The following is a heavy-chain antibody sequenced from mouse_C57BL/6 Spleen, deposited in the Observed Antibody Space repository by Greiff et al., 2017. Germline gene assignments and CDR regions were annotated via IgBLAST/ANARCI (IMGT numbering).Heavy chain of an antibody. Sequence: EVQLVESGPGLVKPSQSLSLTCSVTGYSITSGYYWNWIRQFPGNKLEWMGYISYDGSNNYNPSLKNRISITRDTSKNQFFLKLNSVTTEDTATYYCARDPVTVVATPNWYSDVWGTGTTVTVSS. D-gene: IGHD1-1*01. CDR3: ARDPVTVVATPNWYSDV. J-gene: IGHJ1*03. V-gene: IGHV3-6*01. CDR1: GYSITSGYY. CDR2: ISYDGSN.